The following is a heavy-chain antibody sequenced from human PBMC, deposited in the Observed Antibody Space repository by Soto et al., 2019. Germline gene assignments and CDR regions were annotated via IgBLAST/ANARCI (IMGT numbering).Heavy chain of an antibody. Sequence: QVQLVQSVAEVKKPGASVKVSCKASGYTFTSYDITWVRQATGPGLEWMRWMNPNSGNTGYAQKFQGRVTLTRNTSISTAYLDLSRLRSEDTAVSYFARTLYGDNVDYWGQGTLVTVSS. V-gene: IGHV1-8*01. CDR1: GYTFTSYD. CDR2: MNPNSGNT. D-gene: IGHD4-17*01. CDR3: ARTLYGDNVDY. J-gene: IGHJ4*02.